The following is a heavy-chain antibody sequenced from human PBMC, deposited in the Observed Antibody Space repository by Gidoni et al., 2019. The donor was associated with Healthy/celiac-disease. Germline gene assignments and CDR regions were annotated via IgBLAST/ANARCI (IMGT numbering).Heavy chain of an antibody. CDR3: ARGSAYDSSGYYYDPPLDY. CDR2: IWYEGSNK. Sequence: QMQLVASGGGVGQPGRSLRLPAAPPAVTYRSYRIPWVRPAQGKGLEWVAVIWYEGSNKYYADSVKGRFTISRDNSKNTLYLQMNSLRAEDTAVYYCARGSAYDSSGYYYDPPLDYWGQGTLVTVSS. V-gene: IGHV3-33*01. D-gene: IGHD3-22*01. J-gene: IGHJ4*02. CDR1: AVTYRSYR.